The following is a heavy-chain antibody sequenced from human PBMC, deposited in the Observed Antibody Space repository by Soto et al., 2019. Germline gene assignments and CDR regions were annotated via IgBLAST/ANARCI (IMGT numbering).Heavy chain of an antibody. V-gene: IGHV1-18*01. Sequence: ASVKVSCKASGYTFSSYGFTWVRQAPGQGLEWMGWISGSNGNTNYAQRFQGRVSMAKDTSASTTYMELRSLRSDDTAVYYCARGETGYSYGYDYWGQGTLVTVSS. CDR3: ARGETGYSYGYDY. J-gene: IGHJ4*02. D-gene: IGHD5-18*01. CDR2: ISGSNGNT. CDR1: GYTFSSYG.